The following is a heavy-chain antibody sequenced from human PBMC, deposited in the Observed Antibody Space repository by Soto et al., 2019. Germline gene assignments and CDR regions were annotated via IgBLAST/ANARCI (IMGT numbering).Heavy chain of an antibody. CDR3: SRDVACDSSGYTFPATDAFDI. D-gene: IGHD3-22*01. CDR2: IYYSGST. Sequence: SETLSLTCTVSGGSISSYYWSWIRQPPGKGLEWIGYIYYSGSTNYNPSLKSRVTILVDTSNNQFSLKLGAVNAADSAVYYCSRDVACDSSGYTFPATDAFDIWGQGTMVTVSS. J-gene: IGHJ3*02. V-gene: IGHV4-59*01. CDR1: GGSISSYY.